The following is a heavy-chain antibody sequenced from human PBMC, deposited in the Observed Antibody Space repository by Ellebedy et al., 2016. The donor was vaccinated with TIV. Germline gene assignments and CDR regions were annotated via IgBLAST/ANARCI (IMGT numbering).Heavy chain of an antibody. D-gene: IGHD6-19*01. Sequence: GESLKISXAGFGFTFSDSVMHWVRQDPGKGLDWVAGISVDGRAVHYPDSVKGRFTISRDNAQNTVYLQMNSLRLEDTAVYYCVGGWYSNGHCDVFAMWGQGTIVTVSS. J-gene: IGHJ3*02. CDR2: ISVDGRAV. V-gene: IGHV3-30*03. CDR3: VGGWYSNGHCDVFAM. CDR1: GFTFSDSV.